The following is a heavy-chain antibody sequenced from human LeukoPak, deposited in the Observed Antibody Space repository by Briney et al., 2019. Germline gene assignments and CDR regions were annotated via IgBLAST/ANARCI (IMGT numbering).Heavy chain of an antibody. CDR3: ARYGSGSYSDDHFQH. J-gene: IGHJ1*01. V-gene: IGHV4-59*08. CDR1: GGSISGYY. Sequence: SETLSLTCTVSGGSISGYYWSWIRQRPGKGLEGIGFIYYSGSTKYNPSLKSRVTISVDTSKNQFSLKLTSVTAADTAVYYCARYGSGSYSDDHFQHWGQGTLVTVSS. D-gene: IGHD3-10*01. CDR2: IYYSGST.